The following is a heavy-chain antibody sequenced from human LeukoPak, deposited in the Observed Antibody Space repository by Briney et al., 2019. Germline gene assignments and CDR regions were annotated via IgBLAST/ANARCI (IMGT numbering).Heavy chain of an antibody. D-gene: IGHD3-10*01. Sequence: SETLSLTCTVSGGSISSSSYSRGWIRQPPGKGLEWIGSIYYSGSTYYNPSLKSRVTISVDTSKNQFSLKLSSVTAADTAVYYCARTLPKYYYGSGSLYYYYGMDVWGQGTTVTVSS. CDR3: ARTLPKYYYGSGSLYYYYGMDV. J-gene: IGHJ6*02. CDR2: IYYSGST. CDR1: GGSISSSSYS. V-gene: IGHV4-39*01.